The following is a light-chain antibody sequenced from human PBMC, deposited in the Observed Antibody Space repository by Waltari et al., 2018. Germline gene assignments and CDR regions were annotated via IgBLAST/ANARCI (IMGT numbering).Light chain of an antibody. V-gene: IGLV3-1*01. Sequence: SYELTQPPSVSVSPGQTARITCSGDHLGDKYACWYQQKPGQSPVLVIYQDSKPPSGIPERFSGSNSGNTATLTISGTQAMDEADYYCQAWDSSVVVFGGGTKLTVL. CDR3: QAWDSSVVV. CDR1: HLGDKY. J-gene: IGLJ2*01. CDR2: QDS.